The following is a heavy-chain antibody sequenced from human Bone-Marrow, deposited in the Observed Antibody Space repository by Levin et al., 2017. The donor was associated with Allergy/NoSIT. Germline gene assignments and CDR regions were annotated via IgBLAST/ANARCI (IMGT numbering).Heavy chain of an antibody. J-gene: IGHJ4*02. CDR3: AKGSSGTYYPKPHFFDY. V-gene: IGHV4-59*01. D-gene: IGHD3-22*01. CDR2: IYYKGLT. Sequence: SCTVSRGSINGSYWSWIRQPPGKGLDWMGYIYYKGLTNHNPPLQSRVTIPVHTSKNQFSLMLTSEPAANTAVYYCAKGSSGTYYPKPHFFDYWGQGTLVTISS. CDR1: RGSINGSY.